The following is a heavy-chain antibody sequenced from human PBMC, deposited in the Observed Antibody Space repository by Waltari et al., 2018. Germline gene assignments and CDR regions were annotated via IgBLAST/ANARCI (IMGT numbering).Heavy chain of an antibody. V-gene: IGHV3-30*01. J-gene: IGHJ4*02. CDR3: AAGTTFDY. CDR2: ISYDGSNK. CDR1: GFTFSRYD. D-gene: IGHD6-13*01. Sequence: QVQLVESGGGVVQPGRSLRLSCAASGFTFSRYDMHWVRQAPGKGREWVAVISYDGSNKYYADSVKGRFTISRDNSKNTLYLQMNSLRAEDTAVYYCAAGTTFDYWGQGTLVTVSS.